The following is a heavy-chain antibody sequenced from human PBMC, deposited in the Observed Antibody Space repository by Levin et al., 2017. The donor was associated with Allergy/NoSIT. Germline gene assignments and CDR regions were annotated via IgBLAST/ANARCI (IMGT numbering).Heavy chain of an antibody. Sequence: GGSLRLSCTASGFTFGDYAMSWVRQAPGKGLEWVGFIRSKAYGGTTEYAASVKGRFTISRDDSKSIAYLQMNSLKTEDTAVYYCTRETWERTGTNYMDVWGKGTTVTVSS. J-gene: IGHJ6*03. CDR2: IRSKAYGGTT. D-gene: IGHD1-1*01. CDR3: TRETWERTGTNYMDV. CDR1: GFTFGDYA. V-gene: IGHV3-49*04.